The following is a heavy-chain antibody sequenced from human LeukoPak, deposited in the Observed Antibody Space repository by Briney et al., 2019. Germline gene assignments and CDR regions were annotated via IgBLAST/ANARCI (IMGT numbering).Heavy chain of an antibody. CDR2: VYPGDSST. Sequence: GASLQISSRGSGYSFGNYWIAWVRPMPGKGLEWMGIVYPGDSSTKYSPSFQGQVTISVDRSINTAYLQWSSLTASDTAMYYCARLTDYYDSSGYYRNYNWFDPWGQGTLVTVSS. J-gene: IGHJ5*02. CDR3: ARLTDYYDSSGYYRNYNWFDP. CDR1: GYSFGNYW. V-gene: IGHV5-51*01. D-gene: IGHD3-22*01.